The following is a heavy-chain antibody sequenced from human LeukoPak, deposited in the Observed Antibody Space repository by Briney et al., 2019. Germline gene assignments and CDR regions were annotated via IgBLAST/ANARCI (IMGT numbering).Heavy chain of an antibody. V-gene: IGHV1-69*13. CDR2: IIPTFGTA. D-gene: IGHD2-15*01. J-gene: IGHJ6*02. CDR3: ARVDGCSGGSCYSYYGMDV. Sequence: GASVKVSCKASGGTFNSYAISWVRQAPGQGLEWMGGIIPTFGTANYAQKFQGRVTITADESTSTAYMELSSLKSEDTAVYYCARVDGCSGGSCYSYYGMDVWGQGTTVTVSS. CDR1: GGTFNSYA.